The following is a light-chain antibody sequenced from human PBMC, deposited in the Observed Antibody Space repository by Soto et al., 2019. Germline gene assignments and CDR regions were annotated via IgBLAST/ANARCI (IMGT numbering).Light chain of an antibody. Sequence: QSLLTQPASVSSSPGQTITISFTGTSSYVGGYNYVSWHQQPPGKAPKLMIYEVSNRPSGVSNRSSGSKSGNTASLTISGLQAEDEADYYCSSYTSSSTLYVFGTGNKVPVL. J-gene: IGLJ1*01. CDR3: SSYTSSSTLYV. V-gene: IGLV2-14*01. CDR1: SSYVGGYNY. CDR2: EVS.